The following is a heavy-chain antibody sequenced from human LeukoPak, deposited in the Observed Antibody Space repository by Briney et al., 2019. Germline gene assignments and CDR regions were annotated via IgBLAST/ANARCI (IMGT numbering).Heavy chain of an antibody. J-gene: IGHJ6*02. CDR1: GFTFSSYW. CDR3: AREPTQWGYCSGGSCYGGGYYYYGMDV. Sequence: GGSLRLSCAASGFTFSSYWMSWVRQAPGKGLEWVANIKQDGSEKYYVDSVKGRFTISRDNAKNSLYLQMNSLRAEDTAVYYCAREPTQWGYCSGGSCYGGGYYYYGMDVWGQGTTVTVSS. D-gene: IGHD2-15*01. V-gene: IGHV3-7*01. CDR2: IKQDGSEK.